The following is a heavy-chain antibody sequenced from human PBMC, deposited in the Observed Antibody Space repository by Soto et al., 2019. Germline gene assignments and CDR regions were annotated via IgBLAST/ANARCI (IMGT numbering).Heavy chain of an antibody. D-gene: IGHD3-16*01. CDR1: GGSISSYY. V-gene: IGHV4-59*08. Sequence: SESLSLTCTVSGGSISSYYWSWIRQPPGKGLEWIGYIYYSGSTNYNPSLKSRVTISVDTSKNQFSLKLSSVTAADTAVYYCARRWGDYFDYWGQGTLVTVSS. CDR3: ARRWGDYFDY. J-gene: IGHJ4*02. CDR2: IYYSGST.